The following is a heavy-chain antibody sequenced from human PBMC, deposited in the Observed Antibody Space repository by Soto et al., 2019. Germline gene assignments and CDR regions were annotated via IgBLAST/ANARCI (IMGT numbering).Heavy chain of an antibody. V-gene: IGHV4-61*01. CDR2: YFSTDNT. Sequence: QVQLQESGPGLVKPSETLSLTCTVSGGSVSRGSYYWSWIRQPPGKGLEWIAYYFSTDNTHSIPSLTMRVTVSIDSPSDHCSLKLRSVTAADTAVYYCARLTHDYHTDTFDYWGQGLLVTVSS. J-gene: IGHJ4*02. CDR1: GGSVSRGSYY. CDR3: ARLTHDYHTDTFDY. D-gene: IGHD3-22*01.